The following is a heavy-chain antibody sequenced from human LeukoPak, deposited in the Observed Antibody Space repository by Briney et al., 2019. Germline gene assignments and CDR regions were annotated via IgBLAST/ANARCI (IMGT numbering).Heavy chain of an antibody. V-gene: IGHV3-23*01. CDR2: LSGSGAGT. D-gene: IGHD3-3*01. CDR1: GFTFSDYA. CDR3: AKAELGVDTFFDY. Sequence: GGSLRLSCAASGFTFSDYALGWVRQAPGRGLEWVATLSGSGAGTYYSDSVQGRFTISRNNSKRTLFLQMNSLRAEDTAFYYCAKAELGVDTFFDYWGQGTLVTVSS. J-gene: IGHJ4*02.